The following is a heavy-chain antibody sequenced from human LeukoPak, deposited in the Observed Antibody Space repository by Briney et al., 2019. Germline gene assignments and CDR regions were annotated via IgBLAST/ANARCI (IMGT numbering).Heavy chain of an antibody. Sequence: PSETLSLTCTVSGGSISSYYWSWIRQPPGKGLEWIGYIYYSGSTNYNPSLKSRVTMSVDTSKNQFSLKLSSVTAADTAVYYCARVLGSCPDYWGQGTLVTVSS. CDR3: ARVLGSCPDY. J-gene: IGHJ4*02. CDR1: GGSISSYY. D-gene: IGHD2-15*01. V-gene: IGHV4-59*01. CDR2: IYYSGST.